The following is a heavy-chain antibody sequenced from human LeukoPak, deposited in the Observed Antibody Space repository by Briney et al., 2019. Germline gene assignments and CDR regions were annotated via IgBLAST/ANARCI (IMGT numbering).Heavy chain of an antibody. J-gene: IGHJ4*02. Sequence: PSETLSLTCTVSGGSISSSSYYWGWIRQPQGKGLEWIVSIYYSGSTYYNPSLKSRVPISVDTSKTQFSLKLSSVTAADTAVYYCARRSPDTAMVLEDYWGQGTLVTVSS. CDR2: IYYSGST. D-gene: IGHD5-18*01. CDR3: ARRSPDTAMVLEDY. CDR1: GGSISSSSYY. V-gene: IGHV4-39*01.